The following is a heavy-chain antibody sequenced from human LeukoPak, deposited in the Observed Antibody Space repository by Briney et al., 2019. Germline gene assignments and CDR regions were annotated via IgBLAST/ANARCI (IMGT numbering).Heavy chain of an antibody. J-gene: IGHJ4*02. CDR1: GFTFSKYG. CDR2: IWYDGHNK. D-gene: IGHD6-19*01. Sequence: GGSLRLSCVASGFTFSKYGMHWVRQAPGKGREWLALIWYDGHNKYYADSVKGRFTISRDNSKNTLFLEMTDLRAEDTAVYYCAREWGLIAVAGGPGYWGQGALVTVSS. V-gene: IGHV3-33*01. CDR3: AREWGLIAVAGGPGY.